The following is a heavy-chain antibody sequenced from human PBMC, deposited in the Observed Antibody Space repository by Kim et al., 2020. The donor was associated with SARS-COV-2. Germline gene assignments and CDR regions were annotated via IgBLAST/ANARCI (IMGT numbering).Heavy chain of an antibody. CDR1: GFTFSDYY. CDR3: XXDGXXXYEXXXW. CDR2: XXSSGSTI. D-gene: IGHD5-12*01. J-gene: IGHJ5*01. V-gene: IGHV3-11*01. Sequence: GGSLRLSCAASGFTFSDYYMSWIRQAPGKGLXXVSYXXSSGSTIYYADSVKGRXXXSRXXXKNSXXLXXNSLXXXDTXXXYXXXDGXXXYEXXXW.